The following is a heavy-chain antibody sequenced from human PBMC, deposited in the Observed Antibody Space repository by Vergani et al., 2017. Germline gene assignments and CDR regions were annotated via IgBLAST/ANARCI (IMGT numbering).Heavy chain of an antibody. J-gene: IGHJ3*02. D-gene: IGHD1-20*01. CDR3: ASGYNWNWDAFDI. V-gene: IGHV4-61*02. CDR2: IYTSGST. Sequence: QVQLQESGPGLVKPSQTLSLTCTVSGGSISSGCYYCSWIRQPAGKGLEWIGRIYTSGSTNYNPSLKSRVTMSVDTSKNQFSLKLSSVTAADTAVYYCASGYNWNWDAFDIWGQGTMVTVSS. CDR1: GGSISSGCYY.